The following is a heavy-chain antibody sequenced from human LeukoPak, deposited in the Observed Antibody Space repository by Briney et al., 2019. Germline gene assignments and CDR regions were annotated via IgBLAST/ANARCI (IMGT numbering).Heavy chain of an antibody. V-gene: IGHV3-48*02. CDR3: ARDQSNDFWSGPAGIV. CDR1: GFPFSSYN. J-gene: IGHJ6*02. CDR2: ISSSSSTI. Sequence: GGSLRLSCAASGFPFSSYNMSWVRQAPGKGLEWVSYISSSSSTIYYAASVKGRFTISRDNAKNSLYLQMNSLRDEDTAVYYCARDQSNDFWSGPAGIVWGQGTTVTASS. D-gene: IGHD3-3*01.